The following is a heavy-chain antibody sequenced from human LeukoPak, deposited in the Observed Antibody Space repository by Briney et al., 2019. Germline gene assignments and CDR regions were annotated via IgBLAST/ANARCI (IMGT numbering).Heavy chain of an antibody. CDR3: ARQHVVDYDSPLDY. J-gene: IGHJ4*02. Sequence: GALRLSCAVSGFTFSDYYMSWIRQAPGKGLELISYISSRSSYTDYADSVKGRFTISRDNAKNSLYLQMNSLRADDTAVYYCARQHVVDYDSPLDYWGQGILVTVSS. D-gene: IGHD3-22*01. CDR1: GFTFSDYY. V-gene: IGHV3-11*06. CDR2: ISSRSSYT.